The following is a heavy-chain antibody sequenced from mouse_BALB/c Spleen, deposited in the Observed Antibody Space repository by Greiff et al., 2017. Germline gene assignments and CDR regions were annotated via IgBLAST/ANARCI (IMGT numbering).Heavy chain of an antibody. J-gene: IGHJ3*01. D-gene: IGHD2-1*01. V-gene: IGHV5-9-4*01. CDR3: ARVDYGNYPWCAY. CDR1: GFTFSSYA. Sequence: EVQLVESGGGLVKPGGSLKLSCAASGFTFSSYAMSWVRQSPEKRLEWVAEISSGGSYTYYPDTVTGRFTISRDNAKNTLYLEMSSLRSEDTAMYYCARVDYGNYPWCAYWGQGTLVTVSA. CDR2: ISSGGSYT.